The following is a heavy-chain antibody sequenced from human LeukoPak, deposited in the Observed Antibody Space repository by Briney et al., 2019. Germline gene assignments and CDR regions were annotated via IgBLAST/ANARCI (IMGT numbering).Heavy chain of an antibody. CDR2: IYYSGST. CDR3: ARVYSSSSRWFDP. CDR1: GGSIGSGGYY. Sequence: SETLSLTCTVSGGSIGSGGYYWSWIRQHPGKGLEWIGYIYYSGSTYYNPSLKSRVTISVDTSKNQFSLKLSSVTAADTAVYYCARVYSSSSRWFDPWGQGTLVTVSS. D-gene: IGHD6-6*01. J-gene: IGHJ5*02. V-gene: IGHV4-31*03.